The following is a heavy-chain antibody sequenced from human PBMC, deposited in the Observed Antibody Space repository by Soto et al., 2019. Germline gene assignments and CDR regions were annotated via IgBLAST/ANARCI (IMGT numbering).Heavy chain of an antibody. Sequence: EVQLLESGGGLVQPGGSLRLSCVASGFTFSGNVMSWVRQAPGKGLEWISIISGSGGSTYYADSVKGGFTISRDNSNNTLYLQMHSLTAADTAVYYCAKNGCGGDCYSSVAGNWFETWGQGTLVTVSS. CDR1: GFTFSGNV. V-gene: IGHV3-23*01. D-gene: IGHD2-21*02. J-gene: IGHJ5*02. CDR2: ISGSGGST. CDR3: AKNGCGGDCYSSVAGNWFET.